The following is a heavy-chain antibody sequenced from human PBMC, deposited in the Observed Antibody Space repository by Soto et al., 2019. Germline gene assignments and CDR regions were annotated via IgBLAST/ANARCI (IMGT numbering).Heavy chain of an antibody. Sequence: GESLKISCKGSGYSFTSYWIGWVRQMPGKGLEWMGIIYPGDSDTRYSPSFRGQVTISADKSISTAYLQWSSLKASDTAMYYCARLDWSDSSGYYQLKYYFDYWGQGTLVTVSS. V-gene: IGHV5-51*01. J-gene: IGHJ4*02. CDR1: GYSFTSYW. CDR2: IYPGDSDT. CDR3: ARLDWSDSSGYYQLKYYFDY. D-gene: IGHD3-22*01.